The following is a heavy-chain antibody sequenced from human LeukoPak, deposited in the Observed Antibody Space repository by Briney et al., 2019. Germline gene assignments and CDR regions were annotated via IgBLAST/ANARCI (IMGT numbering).Heavy chain of an antibody. CDR1: GGSFSGYY. CDR3: ARRGPMTDSSSSRPRPLPGEFDY. V-gene: IGHV4-34*01. Sequence: SETLSLTCAVYGGSFSGYYWSWIRQPPGKGLEWIGEINHSGSTNYNPSLKSRVTISVDTSKNQFSLKLSSATAADTAVYYCARRGPMTDSSSSRPRPLPGEFDYWGQGTLVTVSS. CDR2: INHSGST. J-gene: IGHJ4*02. D-gene: IGHD6-6*01.